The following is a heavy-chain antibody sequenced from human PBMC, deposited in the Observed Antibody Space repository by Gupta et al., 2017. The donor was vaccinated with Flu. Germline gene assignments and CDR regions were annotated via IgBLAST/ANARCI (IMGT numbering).Heavy chain of an antibody. V-gene: IGHV1-8*01. J-gene: IGHJ4*02. D-gene: IGHD6-19*01. Sequence: QVLPVQSGAEVKKSGASVQVSCTASGYTFTRYDINGVRQDTGQGLEWMGWMNPNSGNTGYAQKCQGRVTMTRNTTISTAYMELSSLRSEDTVAYYCARGIAVSGPDYWGQGTRVTVSS. CDR2: MNPNSGNT. CDR1: GYTFTRYD. CDR3: ARGIAVSGPDY.